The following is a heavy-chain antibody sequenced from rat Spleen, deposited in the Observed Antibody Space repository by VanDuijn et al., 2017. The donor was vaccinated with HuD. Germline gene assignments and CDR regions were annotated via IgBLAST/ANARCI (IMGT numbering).Heavy chain of an antibody. V-gene: IGHV5-31*01. Sequence: EVQLVESGGGLVQPGRSLKLSCVASGFTFNNYWMTWIRQAPGKGLEWVASITNTVGSTYSPDSVKGRFTISRDNAKNTLYLQMDSLKSEDTATYYCARRHYGYTDYFDYWGQGVMVTVSS. J-gene: IGHJ2*01. CDR3: ARRHYGYTDYFDY. CDR1: GFTFNNYW. CDR2: ITNTVGST. D-gene: IGHD1-9*01.